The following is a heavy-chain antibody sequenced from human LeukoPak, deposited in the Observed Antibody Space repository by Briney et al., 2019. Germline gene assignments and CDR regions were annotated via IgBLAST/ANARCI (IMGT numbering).Heavy chain of an antibody. D-gene: IGHD3-10*01. CDR2: ISWNSGSI. CDR1: GFTFDDYA. Sequence: PGRSLRLSCAASGFTFDDYAMHWVRQAPGKGLEWVSGISWNSGSIGYADSVKGRFTISRDNAKNSLYLQMNSLRAEDTALYYCAKGSGSYYPYYYMDVWGKGTTVTISS. J-gene: IGHJ6*03. CDR3: AKGSGSYYPYYYMDV. V-gene: IGHV3-9*01.